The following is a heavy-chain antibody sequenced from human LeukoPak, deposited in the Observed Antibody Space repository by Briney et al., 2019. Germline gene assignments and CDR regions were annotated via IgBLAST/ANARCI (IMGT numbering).Heavy chain of an antibody. V-gene: IGHV3-21*01. CDR3: ARAQEMATMNDAFDI. Sequence: GGSLRLSCAASGFTFSDYTLNWVRQPPGKGLEWVSSISSSSSYIYYADSVKGRFTISRDNAKNSLYLQMNSLRAEDTAVYYCARAQEMATMNDAFDIWGQGTMVTVSS. D-gene: IGHD5-24*01. CDR1: GFTFSDYT. J-gene: IGHJ3*02. CDR2: ISSSSSYI.